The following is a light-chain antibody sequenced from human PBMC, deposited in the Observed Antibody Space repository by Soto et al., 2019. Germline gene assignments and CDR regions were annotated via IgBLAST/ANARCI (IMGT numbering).Light chain of an antibody. V-gene: IGKV1-5*01. CDR1: QSISRW. Sequence: DIQMTQSPSTLSASVGDRVTITCRASQSISRWLAWYQQKPGKAPKVLIWDATSLQRGVPSRFSGSGSGTEFTLAISSLQPDDFATYYCQQYNRYSTWTFGQGTKEEIK. CDR3: QQYNRYSTWT. CDR2: DAT. J-gene: IGKJ1*01.